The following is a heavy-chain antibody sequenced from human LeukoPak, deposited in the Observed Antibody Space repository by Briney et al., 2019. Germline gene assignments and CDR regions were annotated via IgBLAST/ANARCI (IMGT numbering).Heavy chain of an antibody. CDR1: GYTFTSYG. CDR3: ARDRGKSGSYYVDY. Sequence: GASVKVSCKASGYTFTSYGISWVRQAPGQGLEWMGWISAYSGNTNYAQKLQGRVTMTTDTSTSTAYMELRSLRSDDTAVCYCARDRGKSGSYYVDYWGQGTLVTVSS. J-gene: IGHJ4*02. V-gene: IGHV1-18*01. D-gene: IGHD1-26*01. CDR2: ISAYSGNT.